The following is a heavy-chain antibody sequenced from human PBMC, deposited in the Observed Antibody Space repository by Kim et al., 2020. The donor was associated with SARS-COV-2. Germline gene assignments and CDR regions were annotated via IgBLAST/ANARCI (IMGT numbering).Heavy chain of an antibody. J-gene: IGHJ4*02. D-gene: IGHD6-13*01. CDR2: IKRKIDGATI. Sequence: GGSLRLSCKPSGFSVSDAWTNWVRQAPGKGLEWVGRIKRKIDGATIDYAAPVKGRFSIQRDDSKNTVYLHMNSLKTEDTAVYYCSTTLPAAGTMSNYWGQGTLVTVSS. CDR3: STTLPAAGTMSNY. V-gene: IGHV3-15*01. CDR1: GFSVSDAW.